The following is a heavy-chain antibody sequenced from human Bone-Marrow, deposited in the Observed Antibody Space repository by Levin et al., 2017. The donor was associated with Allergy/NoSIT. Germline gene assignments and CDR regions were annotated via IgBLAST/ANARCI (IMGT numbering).Heavy chain of an antibody. CDR3: TTYSSSWYYFDY. CDR1: GITFSNAW. J-gene: IGHJ4*02. CDR2: IKSNTDGGTV. D-gene: IGHD6-13*01. Sequence: GESLKISCVASGITFSNAWLSWSRQAPGKGLEWVGRIKSNTDGGTVEYAAPVKGRFTISRDDSKNTLYLQMNSLQTEDTAVSFCTTYSSSWYYFDYWGQGTLVTVAS. V-gene: IGHV3-15*01.